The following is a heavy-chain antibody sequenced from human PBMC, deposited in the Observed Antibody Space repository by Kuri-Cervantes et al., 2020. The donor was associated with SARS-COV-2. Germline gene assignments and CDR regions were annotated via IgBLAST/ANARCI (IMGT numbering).Heavy chain of an antibody. V-gene: IGHV1-2*04. CDR2: INPNSGGT. D-gene: IGHD6-6*01. Sequence: ASVKVSCKASGYTFTGYYMHWVRQAPGQGLEWMGWINPNSGGTNYAQKFQGWVTMTRGTSISTAYMELSRLRSDDTAVYYCARDPGYSSSSVYYYYGMDVWGQGTTVTVSS. CDR1: GYTFTGYY. J-gene: IGHJ6*02. CDR3: ARDPGYSSSSVYYYYGMDV.